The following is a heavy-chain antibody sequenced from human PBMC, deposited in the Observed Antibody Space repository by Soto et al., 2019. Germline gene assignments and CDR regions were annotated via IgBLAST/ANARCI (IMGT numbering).Heavy chain of an antibody. V-gene: IGHV1-18*01. J-gene: IGHJ6*02. CDR1: GYTFSSYG. CDR3: ARGGYYDSSGSRIYHYYGMNV. D-gene: IGHD3-22*01. Sequence: QVQLVQSGGEVKKPGASVKVSCKASGYTFSSYGINWVRQAPGQGLEWLGWISPYDGNTKYAQILQGRVSMTTDTSTKTADMEVRSLRSDDPAVYYCARGGYYDSSGSRIYHYYGMNVWGQGTTVTVSS. CDR2: ISPYDGNT.